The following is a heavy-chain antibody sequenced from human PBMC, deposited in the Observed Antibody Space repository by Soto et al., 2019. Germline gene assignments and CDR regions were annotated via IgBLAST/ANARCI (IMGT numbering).Heavy chain of an antibody. Sequence: EVEMLESGGGLVQPGGSLRLSCAASGFTFSNYAMSWVRQASGKRLEWVSGISGSGGNTYYADSVKGRFTISRDNSKNTTYLPMNRLRGGDKAVYYFGKDSFGRGINQDYFDGWGQGTLVTVSS. J-gene: IGHJ4*02. V-gene: IGHV3-23*01. CDR2: ISGSGGNT. CDR1: GFTFSNYA. CDR3: GKDSFGRGINQDYFDG. D-gene: IGHD3-10*01.